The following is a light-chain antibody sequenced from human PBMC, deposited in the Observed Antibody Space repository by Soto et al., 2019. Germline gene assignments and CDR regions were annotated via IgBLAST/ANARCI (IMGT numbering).Light chain of an antibody. V-gene: IGLV1-40*01. CDR3: QSYDSGLSGLHVI. J-gene: IGLJ2*01. CDR1: PSNIGAGYD. Sequence: QSVLTQPPSGSGAPGQRVTISCTGSPSNIGAGYDVHWYQQFPGTAPKLLIYGNTNRPAGVPARFSASKSGTSASLAITGLQTEDEADYYCQSYDSGLSGLHVIFGGGTKVTVL. CDR2: GNT.